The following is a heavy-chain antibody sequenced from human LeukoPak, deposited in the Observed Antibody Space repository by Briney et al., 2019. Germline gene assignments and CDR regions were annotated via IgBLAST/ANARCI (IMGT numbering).Heavy chain of an antibody. J-gene: IGHJ4*02. CDR3: ARDKIVGATHFDY. D-gene: IGHD1-26*01. Sequence: GGSLRLSCQASGFSFNDYIMSWVRQAPGKGPEWVANIKQEGSEKYYVDSVKDRFTISRDNAKNSLYLQMNSLRAEDTAVYYCARDKIVGATHFDYWGLGTLVTVSS. CDR2: IKQEGSEK. CDR1: GFSFNDYI. V-gene: IGHV3-7*01.